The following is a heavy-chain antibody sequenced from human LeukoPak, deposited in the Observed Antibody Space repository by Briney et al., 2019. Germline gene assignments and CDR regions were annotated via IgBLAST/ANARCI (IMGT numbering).Heavy chain of an antibody. CDR2: INPNSGGT. V-gene: IGHV1-2*02. D-gene: IGHD3-10*01. J-gene: IGHJ6*03. CDR3: ASDPLITMVRGVTYYYYYMDV. Sequence: ASVKVSCKASGYTFTGYYMHWVRQAPGQGLEWMGWINPNSGGTNYAQKFQGRGTMTRDTSISTAYMELSRLRSDDTAVYYCASDPLITMVRGVTYYYYYMDVWGKGTTVTVSS. CDR1: GYTFTGYY.